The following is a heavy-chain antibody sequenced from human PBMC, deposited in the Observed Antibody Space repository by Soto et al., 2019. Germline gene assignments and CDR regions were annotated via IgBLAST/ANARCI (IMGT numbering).Heavy chain of an antibody. J-gene: IGHJ6*02. CDR3: ARARRYCSGGSCFSYYYYGMDV. Sequence: PSETLSLTCTVSGGSISSYYWSWIRQPPGKGLEWIGYIYYGGSTNYNPSLKSRVTISVDTSKNQFSLKLSSVTAADTAVYYCARARRYCSGGSCFSYYYYGMDVWVPETLLVTVSS. CDR1: GGSISSYY. CDR2: IYYGGST. D-gene: IGHD2-15*01. V-gene: IGHV4-59*01.